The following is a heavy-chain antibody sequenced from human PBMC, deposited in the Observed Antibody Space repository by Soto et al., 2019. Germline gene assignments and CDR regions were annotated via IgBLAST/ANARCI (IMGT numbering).Heavy chain of an antibody. CDR3: ERALTQYYKHSFEI. CDR2: IIPIFGTA. D-gene: IGHD3-10*01. Sequence: QVQLVQSGAEVKKPGSSVKVSCKASGGTFSSYAISWVRQAPGQGLEWMGGIIPIFGTANYAQKFQGRVTIPAKKPTRTAYGALSSLSYEDRAVYYWERALTQYYKHSFEIGGKGTMFTVSS. CDR1: GGTFSSYA. V-gene: IGHV1-69*06. J-gene: IGHJ3*02.